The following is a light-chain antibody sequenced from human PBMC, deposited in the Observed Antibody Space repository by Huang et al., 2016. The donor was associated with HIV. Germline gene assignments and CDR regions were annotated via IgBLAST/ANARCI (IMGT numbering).Light chain of an antibody. CDR1: QSVSSSY. CDR2: GAS. J-gene: IGKJ1*01. Sequence: EIVLTQSPGTLSLSPGERATLSCRASQSVSSSYLAWYQQKPGQAPRFLIYGASSRATGIPDRVSGSGSGTDFTLTISRLEPEDFAVYYCQQYGSSSWTFGQGTKVEIK. CDR3: QQYGSSSWT. V-gene: IGKV3-20*01.